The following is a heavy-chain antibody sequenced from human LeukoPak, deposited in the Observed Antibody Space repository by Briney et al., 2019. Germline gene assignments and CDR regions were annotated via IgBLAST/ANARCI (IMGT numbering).Heavy chain of an antibody. J-gene: IGHJ4*02. CDR2: ISSSGSTI. D-gene: IGHD5-12*01. Sequence: GGSLRLSCAASGFTFSSYEMNWVRQAPGKGLEWVSYISSSGSTIYYADSVKGRFTISRDNAKNSLYLQMNSLRAEDTAVYYCARASKERQWLRFHYFDYWGQGTLVTVSS. CDR3: ARASKERQWLRFHYFDY. V-gene: IGHV3-48*03. CDR1: GFTFSSYE.